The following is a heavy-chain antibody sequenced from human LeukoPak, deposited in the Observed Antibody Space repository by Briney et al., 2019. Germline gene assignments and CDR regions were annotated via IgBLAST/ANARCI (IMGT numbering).Heavy chain of an antibody. CDR2: ISSSGSTI. V-gene: IGHV3-48*03. Sequence: PPGGSLRLSCAASGFTFSSYEMNWVRQAPGKGLEWVSYISSSGSTIYYADSVKGRFTISRDNAKNSLYLQMDSLRAEDTAVYYCARVIGYSYGVYYYGMDVWGKGATVTVSS. CDR1: GFTFSSYE. J-gene: IGHJ6*04. CDR3: ARVIGYSYGVYYYGMDV. D-gene: IGHD5-18*01.